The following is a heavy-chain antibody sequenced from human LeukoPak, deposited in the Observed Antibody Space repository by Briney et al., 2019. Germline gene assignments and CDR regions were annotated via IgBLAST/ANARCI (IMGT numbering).Heavy chain of an antibody. CDR3: VRTKRGYTLKPYYFDC. CDR2: ISSSDNSI. D-gene: IGHD5-18*01. CDR1: GFTFSSYS. Sequence: PGGSLRLSCAASGFTFSSYSMNWVRQAPGKGLEWISYISSSDNSIHYADSVRGRFTISRDNAETSLYLHLNSLRAEDTAVYYCVRTKRGYTLKPYYFDCWGQGTQVTVSS. V-gene: IGHV3-48*04. J-gene: IGHJ4*02.